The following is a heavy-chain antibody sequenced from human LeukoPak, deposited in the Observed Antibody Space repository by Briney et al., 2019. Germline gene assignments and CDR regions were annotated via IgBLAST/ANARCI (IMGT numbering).Heavy chain of an antibody. Sequence: GASVKVSCKASGGTFSSYAISWVRQAPGQGLEWMGGIIPIFGTANYAQRFQGRVTITADKSTSTAYMELSSLRSEDTAVYYCARGALWPLQKMGSNWFDPWGQGTLVTVSS. CDR3: ARGALWPLQKMGSNWFDP. J-gene: IGHJ5*02. CDR2: IIPIFGTA. D-gene: IGHD3-10*01. V-gene: IGHV1-69*06. CDR1: GGTFSSYA.